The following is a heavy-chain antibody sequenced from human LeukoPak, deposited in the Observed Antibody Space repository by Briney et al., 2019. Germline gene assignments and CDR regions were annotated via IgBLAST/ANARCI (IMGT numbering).Heavy chain of an antibody. CDR2: TYPGDSDT. CDR1: GYSFTSYW. J-gene: IGHJ4*02. D-gene: IGHD6-19*01. CDR3: ARPSSSGWSKFDY. V-gene: IGHV5-51*01. Sequence: LGESLKISCKGSGYSFTSYWIGWVRQMPGKGLEWMRITYPGDSDTRYSPSFQGQVTISADKSISTAYLQWSSLEASDTAMYYCARPSSSGWSKFDYWGQGTLVTVSS.